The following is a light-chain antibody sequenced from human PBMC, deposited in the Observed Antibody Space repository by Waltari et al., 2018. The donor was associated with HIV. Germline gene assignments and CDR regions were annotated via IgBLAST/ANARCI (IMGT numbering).Light chain of an antibody. V-gene: IGLV1-40*01. CDR2: ANS. Sequence: QSVVTQPPSVSGAPGQRVTISCTGNSSNIGAHYYVHWYQHLPGTAPKLLIYANSSRPSGVPDRFSVSKSGTSASRAITVLQAEDEADYFCQSYDSSLGASFFGTGIMVTVL. CDR1: SSNIGAHYY. J-gene: IGLJ1*01. CDR3: QSYDSSLGASF.